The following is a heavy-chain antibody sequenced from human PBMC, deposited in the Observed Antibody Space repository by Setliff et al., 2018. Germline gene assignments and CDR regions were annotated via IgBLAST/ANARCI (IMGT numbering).Heavy chain of an antibody. CDR1: GFTFSSYA. Sequence: GGSLRLSCAASGFTFSSYAITWVRQAPGKGLEWVSMISGSAQTTYYADSVKGRFTISRDNAKNSLDLQMDSLRAEDTAVYYCVRDRWKVVVNRGDDAFDLWGQGTMVTVSS. CDR3: VRDRWKVVVNRGDDAFDL. D-gene: IGHD2-15*01. CDR2: ISGSAQTT. V-gene: IGHV3-23*01. J-gene: IGHJ3*01.